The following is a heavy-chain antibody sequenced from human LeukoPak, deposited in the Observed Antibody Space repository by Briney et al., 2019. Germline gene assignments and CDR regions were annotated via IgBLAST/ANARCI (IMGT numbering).Heavy chain of an antibody. CDR2: ISDIGSI. CDR3: AGHHPRNTVDF. J-gene: IGHJ4*02. Sequence: PSETLSLTCTVSGGSISSYYWSWIRQPPGKGLEWIAYISDIGSINYNPSLKSRVTISLDTPKNQFSLKLSSVTAADTAVYYCAGHHPRNTVDFWGQGTLVTVSS. V-gene: IGHV4-59*08. CDR1: GGSISSYY. D-gene: IGHD2-8*02.